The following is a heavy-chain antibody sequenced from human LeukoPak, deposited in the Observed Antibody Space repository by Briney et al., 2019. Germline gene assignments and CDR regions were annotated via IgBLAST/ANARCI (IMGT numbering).Heavy chain of an antibody. D-gene: IGHD3-3*01. CDR2: IKQDGSET. V-gene: IGHV3-7*01. J-gene: IGHJ1*01. CDR1: GFTFSTYW. CDR3: ARDAAYDFRNPYRYFQH. Sequence: GGSLRLSCAASGFTFSTYWMTWVRQAPGKGLDWVGNIKQDGSETYYADSLKGRFTISRDNAKSALYLQMNSVRPEDTAVYYCARDAAYDFRNPYRYFQHWGQGTLVTVSS.